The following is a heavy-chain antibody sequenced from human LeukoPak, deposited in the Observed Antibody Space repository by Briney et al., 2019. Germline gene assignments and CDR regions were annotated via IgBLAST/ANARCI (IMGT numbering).Heavy chain of an antibody. J-gene: IGHJ5*02. Sequence: SETLSLTCTVSGGSITSGDYYWSWLRQPPGKGLVWIAYMYYSGSTYYNPSLMSRVTMSADTSKNQFSLKLSSVTAADTAVYYCARPYYYDSRIDPWGQGTLVTVSS. V-gene: IGHV4-30-4*01. CDR2: MYYSGST. CDR3: ARPYYYDSRIDP. D-gene: IGHD3-22*01. CDR1: GGSITSGDYY.